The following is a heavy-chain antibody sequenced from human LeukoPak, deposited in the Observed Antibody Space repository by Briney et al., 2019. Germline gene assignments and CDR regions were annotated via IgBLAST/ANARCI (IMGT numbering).Heavy chain of an antibody. V-gene: IGHV4-59*08. CDR2: IYYSGST. CDR1: GGSISSYY. Sequence: SETLSLTCTVSGGSISSYYWSWIRQPPGKGLEWIGYIYYSGSTNYNPSLKSRVTISVDRSKNQFSLKLSSVTAADTAVYYCARQREEGCSSTSCYPFDPWGQGTLVTVSS. D-gene: IGHD2-2*01. CDR3: ARQREEGCSSTSCYPFDP. J-gene: IGHJ5*02.